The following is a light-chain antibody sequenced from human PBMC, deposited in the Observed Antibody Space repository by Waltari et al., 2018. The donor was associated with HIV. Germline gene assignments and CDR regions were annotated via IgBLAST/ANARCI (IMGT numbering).Light chain of an antibody. J-gene: IGLJ3*02. Sequence: QLVLTQSPSASASLGASVKLTCTLSSGHTNYAIAWHQQHPEKGTRYLMTLKRDGSHSKGVGIPDRFSGSSSGAERYLIISSLQSEDEADYYCQTWGTGMQVFGGGTKVTVL. CDR3: QTWGTGMQV. CDR1: SGHTNYA. CDR2: LKRDGSH. V-gene: IGLV4-69*02.